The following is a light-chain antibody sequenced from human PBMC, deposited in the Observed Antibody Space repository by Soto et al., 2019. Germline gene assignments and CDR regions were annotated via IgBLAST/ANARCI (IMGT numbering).Light chain of an antibody. J-gene: IGLJ1*01. CDR1: SSDVGSYIY. CDR3: NSYTSNSTFV. V-gene: IGLV2-14*03. Sequence: QSALTQPASVSGSPGQSIALSCTGTSSDVGSYIYVSWYQQHPGKAPKLMIYDVSKRPSGVSDRFSGSKSGNTASLIISGLQAEDEADYYCNSYTSNSTFVFGPGTKLTVL. CDR2: DVS.